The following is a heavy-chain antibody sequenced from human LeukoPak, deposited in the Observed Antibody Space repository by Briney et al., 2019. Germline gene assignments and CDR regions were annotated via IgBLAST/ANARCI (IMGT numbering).Heavy chain of an antibody. J-gene: IGHJ4*02. Sequence: ASVKVSCKASGYTFSGYYIHWVRQAPGQGLEWMGRINPNNGGTNYAQKFQGRVTMTRDMSMSTAYMELSRLRSDDTAVYYCAGASKGGSGYPVVYWGQGTLVTVSS. V-gene: IGHV1-2*06. CDR1: GYTFSGYY. CDR2: INPNNGGT. CDR3: AGASKGGSGYPVVY. D-gene: IGHD3-22*01.